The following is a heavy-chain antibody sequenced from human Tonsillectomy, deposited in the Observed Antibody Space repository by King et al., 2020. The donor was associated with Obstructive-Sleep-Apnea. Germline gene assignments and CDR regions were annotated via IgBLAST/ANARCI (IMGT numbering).Heavy chain of an antibody. Sequence: QLVQSGAEVKKPGSSVKVSCKASGGTFRSYAISWVRQAPGHGLEWMGGIIPIFGTANYAQKFQGRVTITADESTSTAYMELSSLRSEDTAVYNCARDDSEMATSPDAFDIWGQGTMVTVSS. V-gene: IGHV1-69*01. J-gene: IGHJ3*02. CDR1: GGTFRSYA. CDR3: ARDDSEMATSPDAFDI. CDR2: IIPIFGTA. D-gene: IGHD5-24*01.